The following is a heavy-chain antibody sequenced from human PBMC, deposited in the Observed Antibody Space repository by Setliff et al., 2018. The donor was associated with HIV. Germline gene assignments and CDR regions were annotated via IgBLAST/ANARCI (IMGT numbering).Heavy chain of an antibody. CDR3: AKTSVGATGLYAFDI. J-gene: IGHJ3*02. CDR2: IYYSGST. D-gene: IGHD1-26*01. CDR1: GGSISSHY. V-gene: IGHV4-59*08. Sequence: PSETLSLTCTVSGGSISSHYWSWIRQPPGKGLEWIGYIYYSGSTNYNPSLKSRVTISVDTSKNQFPLRLTSMTAADTAVYYCAKTSVGATGLYAFDIWGQGTMVTVS.